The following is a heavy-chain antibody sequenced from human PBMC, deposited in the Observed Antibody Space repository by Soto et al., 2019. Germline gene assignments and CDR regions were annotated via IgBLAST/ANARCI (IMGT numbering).Heavy chain of an antibody. CDR1: GGSISSGGYY. CDR3: ARGTYYDFWIGYPAYYYYYGMDV. D-gene: IGHD3-3*01. Sequence: QVQLQESGPGLVKPSQTLSLTCTVSGGSISSGGYYWSWIRQHPGKGLEWIGYIYYSGSTYYNPSLQSRVTISVDTSKNQFSLKLSSVTAADTAVYYCARGTYYDFWIGYPAYYYYYGMDVWGQGTTVTVSS. V-gene: IGHV4-31*03. J-gene: IGHJ6*02. CDR2: IYYSGST.